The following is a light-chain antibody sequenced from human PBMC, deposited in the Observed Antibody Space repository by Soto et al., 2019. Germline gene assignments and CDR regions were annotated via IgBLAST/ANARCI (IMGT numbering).Light chain of an antibody. V-gene: IGKV1-39*01. CDR1: QFISKY. Sequence: DIQMTQSPSSLSASVGDRVTITCRAGQFISKYLNWYQQKPGKAPKLLIFGAFNLEGGVPSRFSGSGSGTEFTLTISGLLPDDFATYICQHTYTAFSFGPGTTVEI. CDR2: GAF. CDR3: QHTYTAFS. J-gene: IGKJ3*01.